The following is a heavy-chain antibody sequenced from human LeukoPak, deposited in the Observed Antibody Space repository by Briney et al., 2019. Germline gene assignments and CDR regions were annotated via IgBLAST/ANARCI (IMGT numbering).Heavy chain of an antibody. Sequence: SQTLSLTCTVSGGSISSGSYYWGWIRQPPGKGLEWIVSVYHSGTTIYNPSLKSRVTMSMDTSMNHYSLKLRSVTAADTAVYYCARTLSDASPVATWGHGTLVTVSS. CDR2: VYHSGTT. J-gene: IGHJ4*01. V-gene: IGHV4-39*02. D-gene: IGHD2-8*01. CDR3: ARTLSDASPVAT. CDR1: GGSISSGSYY.